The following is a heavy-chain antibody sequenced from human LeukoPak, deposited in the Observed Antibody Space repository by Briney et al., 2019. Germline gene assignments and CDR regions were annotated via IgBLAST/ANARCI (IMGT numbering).Heavy chain of an antibody. CDR1: GGSFSGYY. V-gene: IGHV4-34*01. CDR2: INHSGST. J-gene: IGHJ6*02. CDR3: ASGLYDSSGYYLWNYYGMDV. D-gene: IGHD3-22*01. Sequence: SETLSLTCAVYGGSFSGYYWSWIRQPPGKGLEWIGEINHSGSTNYNPSLKSRVTMSVDTSKNQFSLKLSSVTAADTAVYYCASGLYDSSGYYLWNYYGMDVWGQGTTVTVSS.